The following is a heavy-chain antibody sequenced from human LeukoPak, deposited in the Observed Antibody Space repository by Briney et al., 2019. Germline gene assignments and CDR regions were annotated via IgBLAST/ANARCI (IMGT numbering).Heavy chain of an antibody. CDR1: GGSFSGYY. CDR3: ARGEVFDY. Sequence: SEALSLTCAVYGGSFSGYYWSWIRQPPGKGLEWIGEINHSGSTNYNPSLKSRVTISVDTSKNQFSLKLSSVTAADTAVYYCARGEVFDYWGQGTLVTVSS. V-gene: IGHV4-34*01. CDR2: INHSGST. J-gene: IGHJ4*02.